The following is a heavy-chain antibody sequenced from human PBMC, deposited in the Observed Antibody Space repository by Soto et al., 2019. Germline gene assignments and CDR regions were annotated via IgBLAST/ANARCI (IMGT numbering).Heavy chain of an antibody. Sequence: GESLKISCKGSGYNFHTYWIAWVRQMPGKGLEWMGLIYPHDSDTRYSPSFRGQVTISADKSINTAYLQWTSLKASDTAIYFCARPTDYHYGMQVWGQGTTVTVPS. CDR2: IYPHDSDT. CDR3: ARPTDYHYGMQV. V-gene: IGHV5-51*01. D-gene: IGHD4-17*01. J-gene: IGHJ6*02. CDR1: GYNFHTYW.